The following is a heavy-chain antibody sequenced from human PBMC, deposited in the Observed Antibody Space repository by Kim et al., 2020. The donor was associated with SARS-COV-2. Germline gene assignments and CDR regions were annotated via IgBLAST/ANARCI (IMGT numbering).Heavy chain of an antibody. CDR2: IRSGGTNT. Sequence: GGSLRLSCVASGFTFSTYAMSWVRQAPGKGLEWVSGIRSGGTNTNFADSVKGRFTISRDDSRNTLYLQLSSLRAEDTAVYYCTKDGNEAYYYNVMDVWGQGKTVTVSS. V-gene: IGHV3-23*01. D-gene: IGHD3-10*01. CDR3: TKDGNEAYYYNVMDV. J-gene: IGHJ6*02. CDR1: GFTFSTYA.